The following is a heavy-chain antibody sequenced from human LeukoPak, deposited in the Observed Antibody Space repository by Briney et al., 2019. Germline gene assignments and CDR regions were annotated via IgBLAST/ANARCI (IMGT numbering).Heavy chain of an antibody. Sequence: GGSLRLSCAASGFTFSDYYMSWIRQAPGKRLERVSYISSSSSYTNYADSVKGRFTISRDNAKNSLYLQMNSLRAEDTAVYYCARGGYDYVWGSYRYYFDYWGQGTLVTVSS. V-gene: IGHV3-11*06. CDR2: ISSSSSYT. D-gene: IGHD3-16*02. CDR1: GFTFSDYY. CDR3: ARGGYDYVWGSYRYYFDY. J-gene: IGHJ4*02.